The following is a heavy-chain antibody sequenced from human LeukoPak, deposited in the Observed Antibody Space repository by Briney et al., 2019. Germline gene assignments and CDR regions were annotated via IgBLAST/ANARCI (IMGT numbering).Heavy chain of an antibody. V-gene: IGHV3-30*18. CDR3: AKEVDSSGYWYYFDY. D-gene: IGHD3-22*01. J-gene: IGHJ4*02. Sequence: TLSLTCAVSGGSISSSNWWSWVRQAPGKGLEWVAVIPYDGSNKYYADSVKGRFTISRDNSKNTLYLQMNSLRAEDTAVYYCAKEVDSSGYWYYFDYWGQGTLVTVSS. CDR2: IPYDGSNK. CDR1: GGSISSSN.